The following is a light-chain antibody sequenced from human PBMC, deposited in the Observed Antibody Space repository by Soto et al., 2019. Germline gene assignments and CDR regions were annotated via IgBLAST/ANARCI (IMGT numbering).Light chain of an antibody. Sequence: DIQMTQSPSSLSASAGDRVTITCRASQSISSYLNWYQQRPGKAPNLLIYAASSLQGGVPSRFSGSGSGTDFTLTISSLQHEDFATYYCQQSYSTPRTFGQGTKVEIK. CDR3: QQSYSTPRT. CDR1: QSISSY. V-gene: IGKV1-39*01. CDR2: AAS. J-gene: IGKJ1*01.